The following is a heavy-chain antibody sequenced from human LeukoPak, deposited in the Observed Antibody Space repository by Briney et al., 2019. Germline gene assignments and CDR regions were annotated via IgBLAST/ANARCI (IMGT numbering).Heavy chain of an antibody. CDR2: ISGSGGST. CDR3: ARGGYNPPRLEY. D-gene: IGHD3-16*01. V-gene: IGHV3-23*01. Sequence: GGSLRLSCAASGFTFSSYAMSWVRQAPGKELEWVTGISGSGGSTYYADSVKGRFTISRDNSKNTLYVQLNSLRGEDTAVYYCARGGYNPPRLEYRGQGTLVTVSS. J-gene: IGHJ4*02. CDR1: GFTFSSYA.